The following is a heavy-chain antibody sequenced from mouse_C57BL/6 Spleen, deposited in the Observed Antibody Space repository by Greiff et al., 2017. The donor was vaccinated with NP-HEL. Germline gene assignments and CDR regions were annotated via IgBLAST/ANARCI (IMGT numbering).Heavy chain of an antibody. J-gene: IGHJ2*01. Sequence: QVQLQQSGPELVKPGASVKISCKASGYAFSSSWMNWVKQRPGKGLEWIGRIYPGDGDTNYNGKFKGKATLTADKSSSTAYMQLSSLTSEDSAVYFCARWGLQDYFDYWGQGTTLTVAS. CDR1: GYAFSSSW. CDR2: IYPGDGDT. D-gene: IGHD3-1*01. CDR3: ARWGLQDYFDY. V-gene: IGHV1-82*01.